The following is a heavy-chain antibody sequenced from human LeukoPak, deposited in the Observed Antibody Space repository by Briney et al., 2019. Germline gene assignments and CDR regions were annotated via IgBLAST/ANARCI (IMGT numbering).Heavy chain of an antibody. J-gene: IGHJ4*02. CDR2: ISSSGSTI. V-gene: IGHV3-11*01. CDR3: AKDLDYDDYVFDY. CDR1: GFTFSDYY. Sequence: GGSLRLSCAASGFTFSDYYMSWIRQAPGKGLEWVSYISSSGSTIYYADSVKGRFTISRDNSQNTLYLQMNSLRAEDTAVYYCAKDLDYDDYVFDYWGQGTLVTVSS. D-gene: IGHD4-17*01.